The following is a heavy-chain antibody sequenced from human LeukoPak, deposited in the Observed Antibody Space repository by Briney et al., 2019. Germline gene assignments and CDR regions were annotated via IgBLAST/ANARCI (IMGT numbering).Heavy chain of an antibody. J-gene: IGHJ4*02. V-gene: IGHV3-23*01. CDR2: ISGSGVTT. Sequence: GGSLRLSCAASGFTFSSYAMSWVRQAPGKGLEWISAISGSGVTTYYADSVKGRFTISRDNSKNTLYLQMNSLRAEDTALYYCAKDRDYYLVGFFDYWGQGTLVTVSS. CDR1: GFTFSSYA. D-gene: IGHD3-10*01. CDR3: AKDRDYYLVGFFDY.